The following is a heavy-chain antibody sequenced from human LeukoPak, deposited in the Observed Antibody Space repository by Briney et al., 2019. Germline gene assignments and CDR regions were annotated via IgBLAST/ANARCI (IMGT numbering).Heavy chain of an antibody. CDR2: IYSGGST. D-gene: IGHD3-22*01. J-gene: IGHJ3*02. Sequence: GGSLRPSCAASGFTVSSNYMSWVRQAPGKGLEWVSVIYSGGSTYYADSVKGRFTISRDNSKNTLYLQMNSLRAEDTAVYYCARVRTMIVVRDAFDIWGQGTMVTVSS. CDR3: ARVRTMIVVRDAFDI. V-gene: IGHV3-53*05. CDR1: GFTVSSNY.